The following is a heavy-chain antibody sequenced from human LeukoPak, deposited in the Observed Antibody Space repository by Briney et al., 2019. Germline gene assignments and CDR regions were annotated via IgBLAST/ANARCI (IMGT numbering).Heavy chain of an antibody. CDR1: GFTFSSYS. CDR2: IKQDGSEK. CDR3: ARGDFLWFGEFNDAFDI. Sequence: GGSLRLSCVASGFTFSSYSMNWVRQAPGKGLEWVANIKQDGSEKYYVDSVKGRFTISRDNAKNSLYLQMNSLRAEDTAVYYCARGDFLWFGEFNDAFDIWGQGTMVTVSS. V-gene: IGHV3-7*01. D-gene: IGHD3-10*01. J-gene: IGHJ3*02.